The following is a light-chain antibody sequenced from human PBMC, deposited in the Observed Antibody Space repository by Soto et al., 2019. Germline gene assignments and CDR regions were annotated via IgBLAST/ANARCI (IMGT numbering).Light chain of an antibody. CDR2: GAS. CDR3: QQYGSSPFT. J-gene: IGKJ3*01. CDR1: QTVSSNN. Sequence: DIVWTQSPGTLSLSPGERATLSCRASQTVSSNNLAWYQQKRGQAPRLLIYGASSRAAAIPDRFRGSGSGTDFTLVISSLAPEDFAVYYCQQYGSSPFTFGPGTAVDIK. V-gene: IGKV3-20*01.